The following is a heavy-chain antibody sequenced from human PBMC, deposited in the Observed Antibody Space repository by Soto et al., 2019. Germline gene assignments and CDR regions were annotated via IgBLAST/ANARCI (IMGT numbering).Heavy chain of an antibody. V-gene: IGHV5-51*01. Sequence: GESLKISCKGSGYSFTSYWIGWVRQMPGKGLEWMGIIYPGDSDTRYSPSFQGQVTISADKSISTAYLQWSSLTASDTAMYYGARTVLWFGELDLFYDSYMDVWGKGTLVTVSS. J-gene: IGHJ6*03. CDR2: IYPGDSDT. CDR3: ARTVLWFGELDLFYDSYMDV. D-gene: IGHD3-10*01. CDR1: GYSFTSYW.